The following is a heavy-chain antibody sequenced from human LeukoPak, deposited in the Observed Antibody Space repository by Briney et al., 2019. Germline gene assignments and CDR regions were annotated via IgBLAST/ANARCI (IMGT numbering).Heavy chain of an antibody. D-gene: IGHD3-16*01. CDR2: INPNSGGT. V-gene: IGHV1-2*04. CDR3: ARDGGTSYGMDV. J-gene: IGHJ6*04. CDR1: GYTFTGYY. Sequence: ASVKVSCKASGYTFTGYYIHWVRQAPGQGLEWMGWINPNSGGTNYAQKFQGWVTMTRDTSISTAYMELSRLRSDDTAVYYCARDGGTSYGMDVWGKGTTVTVSS.